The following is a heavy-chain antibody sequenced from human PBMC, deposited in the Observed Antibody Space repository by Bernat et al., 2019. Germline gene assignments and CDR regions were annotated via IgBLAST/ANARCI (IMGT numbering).Heavy chain of an antibody. D-gene: IGHD6-19*01. V-gene: IGHV3-30-3*01. Sequence: VQLVESGGGLVKPGRSLRLSCAASGFTFSSYAMHWVRQAPGKGLEWVAVISYDGSNKYYADSVKGRFTISRDNSKNTLYLQMNSLRAEDTAVYYCARASGYSSGYFDYWGQGTLVTVSS. J-gene: IGHJ4*02. CDR2: ISYDGSNK. CDR1: GFTFSSYA. CDR3: ARASGYSSGYFDY.